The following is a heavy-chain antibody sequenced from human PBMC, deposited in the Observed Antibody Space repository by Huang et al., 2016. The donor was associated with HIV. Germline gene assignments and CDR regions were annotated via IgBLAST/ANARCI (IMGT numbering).Heavy chain of an antibody. Sequence: QVQLVESGGGVVQPGRSLRIFCAAAGFTFSSYGMHWVRQAPGKGVEWVAVISYDAKTKYYADSVKGRFSISRDNSKTTVYLQLNSLRLEDTAVYYCAKGGSAAAVLDFWGQGTLVTV. D-gene: IGHD6-13*01. CDR2: ISYDAKTK. J-gene: IGHJ4*02. CDR3: AKGGSAAAVLDF. V-gene: IGHV3-30*18. CDR1: GFTFSSYG.